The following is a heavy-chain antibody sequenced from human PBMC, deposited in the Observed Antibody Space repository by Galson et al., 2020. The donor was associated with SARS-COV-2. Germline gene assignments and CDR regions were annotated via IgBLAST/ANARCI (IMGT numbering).Heavy chain of an antibody. D-gene: IGHD6-13*01. CDR2: INFTSGDT. CDR1: GYTFIGHT. Sequence: GASVKVSCKASGYTFIGHTIHWVRQAPGQGLEWMGWINFTSGDTYYAQKFQGRVSVTRDTSITTAYMDLSRLTSDDTAVYYCARRIPAPGPYFDYWGQGTLVTVFS. V-gene: IGHV1-2*02. CDR3: ARRIPAPGPYFDY. J-gene: IGHJ4*02.